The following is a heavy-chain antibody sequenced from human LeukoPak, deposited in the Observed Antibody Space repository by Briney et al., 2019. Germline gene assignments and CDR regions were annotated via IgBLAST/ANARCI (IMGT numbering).Heavy chain of an antibody. J-gene: IGHJ4*02. CDR1: GDSPSSYY. CDR3: ARRTAKTPNYFDY. Sequence: SETLSLTCTVSGDSPSSYYWTWIRQPPGKGLDWIGYIYYSGNTNYNPSLKSRVTISLDTSKNQFPLKLTSVTAADTAMYYCARRTAKTPNYFDYWGQGALVTVSA. CDR2: IYYSGNT. V-gene: IGHV4-59*08. D-gene: IGHD1-1*01.